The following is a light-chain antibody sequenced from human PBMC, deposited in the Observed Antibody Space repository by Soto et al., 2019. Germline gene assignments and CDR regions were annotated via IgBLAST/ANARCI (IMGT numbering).Light chain of an antibody. V-gene: IGKV3-15*01. Sequence: ENVLTQSPATLSLSPGERATLSCRASQSINTYLAWYQQKPGQAPRLLIYYASTRATGIPARFSGSGSGTEFTLTISSLQSEDFAVYYCQQYNNWPPKYTFGQGTKVDI. J-gene: IGKJ2*01. CDR1: QSINTY. CDR3: QQYNNWPPKYT. CDR2: YAS.